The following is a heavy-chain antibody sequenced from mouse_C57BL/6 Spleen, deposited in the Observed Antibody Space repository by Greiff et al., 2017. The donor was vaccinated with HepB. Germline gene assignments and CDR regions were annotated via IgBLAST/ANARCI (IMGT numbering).Heavy chain of an antibody. CDR1: GYAFTNYL. J-gene: IGHJ4*01. Sequence: QLQQSGAELVRPGTSVKVSCQASGYAFTNYLIEWVKQRPGQGLEWIGVINPGSGGTNYNEKFKGKATLTADKSSSTAYMQLSSLTSEDSAVYFCARSYYYAMDYWGQGTSVTVSS. CDR3: ARSYYYAMDY. V-gene: IGHV1-54*01. CDR2: INPGSGGT.